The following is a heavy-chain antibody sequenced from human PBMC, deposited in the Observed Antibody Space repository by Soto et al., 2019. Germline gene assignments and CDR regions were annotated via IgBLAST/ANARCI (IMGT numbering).Heavy chain of an antibody. V-gene: IGHV3-33*01. Sequence: QVQLVESGGGVVQPGRSLRLSCAASGFTFSSYGMHWVRQAPGKGLEWVAVIWYDGSNKYYADSVKGRITISRDNSKNTVYLQMNSLSVEDTAVYYWARAVGPNAFDIWGQGTMVTVSS. CDR3: ARAVGPNAFDI. CDR2: IWYDGSNK. CDR1: GFTFSSYG. J-gene: IGHJ3*02.